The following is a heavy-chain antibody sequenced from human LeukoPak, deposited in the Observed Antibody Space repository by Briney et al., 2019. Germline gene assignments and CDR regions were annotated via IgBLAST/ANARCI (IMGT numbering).Heavy chain of an antibody. CDR1: GLTFSNSW. J-gene: IGHJ5*02. D-gene: IGHD5-12*01. V-gene: IGHV3-74*01. Sequence: GGSLRLSCETSGLTFSNSWMHWVRQIPGKGLVWVSRMYGDMRDISYADSVKGRFTISRDNAKNTVYLQMNSLRGEDTAVYYCARDLGLRGSTWGQGTLVTVSS. CDR2: MYGDMRDI. CDR3: ARDLGLRGST.